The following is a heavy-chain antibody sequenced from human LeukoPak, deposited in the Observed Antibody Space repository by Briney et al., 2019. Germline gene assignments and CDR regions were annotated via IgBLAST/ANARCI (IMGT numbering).Heavy chain of an antibody. D-gene: IGHD6-25*01. V-gene: IGHV4-4*02. CDR2: VHLDGRT. CDR3: AREGGFYRPLDY. CDR1: GGSVSSTNW. J-gene: IGHJ4*02. Sequence: SETLSLTCGVSGGSVSSTNWWTWIRQPPGKGLVWIGEVHLDGRTNFNPSLKSRLTMSVDLSENHVSLKLTSVTAADTAVYYCAREGGFYRPLDYSGQGTLVTVSS.